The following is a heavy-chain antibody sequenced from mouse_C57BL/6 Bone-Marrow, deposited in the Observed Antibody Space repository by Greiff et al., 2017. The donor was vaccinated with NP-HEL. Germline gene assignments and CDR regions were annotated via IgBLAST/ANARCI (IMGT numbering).Heavy chain of an antibody. CDR2: INPNNGGT. D-gene: IGHD2-4*01. CDR1: GYTFTDYN. V-gene: IGHV1-18*01. CDR3: ASSLIYDDYDHAMDY. Sequence: EVQLQESGPELVKPGASVKIPCKASGYTFTDYNMDWVKQSHGKSLEWIGDINPNNGGTIYNQKFKGKATLTVDKSSSTAYMELRSLTSEDTAVYYCASSLIYDDYDHAMDYWGQGTSVTVSS. J-gene: IGHJ4*01.